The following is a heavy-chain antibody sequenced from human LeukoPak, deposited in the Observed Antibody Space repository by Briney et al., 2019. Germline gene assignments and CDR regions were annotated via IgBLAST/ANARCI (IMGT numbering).Heavy chain of an antibody. Sequence: PGRSLRLSCAASGFTFSSYGMHWVRQAPGKGLEWVAVIWYDGRNKNYADSVKGRFTISGDNSKNTLYLQMNSLRAEDTAVYYCAKDQHSSSSSAEYFQHWGQGTLVTVSS. D-gene: IGHD6-13*01. CDR2: IWYDGRNK. CDR1: GFTFSSYG. J-gene: IGHJ1*01. CDR3: AKDQHSSSSSAEYFQH. V-gene: IGHV3-33*06.